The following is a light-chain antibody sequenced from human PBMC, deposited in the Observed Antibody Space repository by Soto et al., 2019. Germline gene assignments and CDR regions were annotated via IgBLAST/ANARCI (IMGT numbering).Light chain of an antibody. CDR3: QHYGASPPYT. J-gene: IGKJ2*01. Sequence: EIVLTQSPGILSLSPGERATLSCRASQTISSSYLAWYQQRPGQAPRLLIYGAFSRATGIPDRFSGSGSGTDFSLTISRLEPEDFAVYFCQHYGASPPYTFGQGTKLEIK. CDR2: GAF. CDR1: QTISSSY. V-gene: IGKV3-20*01.